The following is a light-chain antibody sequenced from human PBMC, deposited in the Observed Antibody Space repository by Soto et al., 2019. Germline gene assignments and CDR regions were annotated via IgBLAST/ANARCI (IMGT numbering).Light chain of an antibody. CDR2: DAY. V-gene: IGKV1-8*01. J-gene: IGKJ2*02. CDR1: QGISSY. Sequence: AIRMTQSPSSFSASTGDRVTITCRARQGISSYLAWYQQKPGKAPKLLNYDAYTLKSGVPSRFSGSGSGTDFPLTISCLQSEDFATYYCQQYYSYPRTFGQGTKLEIK. CDR3: QQYYSYPRT.